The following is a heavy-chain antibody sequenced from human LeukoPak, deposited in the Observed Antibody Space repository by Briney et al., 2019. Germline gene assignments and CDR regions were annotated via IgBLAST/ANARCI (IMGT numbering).Heavy chain of an antibody. Sequence: GGSLRLSCAASGFTFSTYVMSWVRQAPGKGLEWVSGINWNGGSTGYADSVKGRFTISRDNAKNSLYLQMNSLRAEDTALYYCARIRRAARAFDYWGQGTLVTVSS. J-gene: IGHJ4*02. V-gene: IGHV3-20*04. CDR1: GFTFSTYV. CDR2: INWNGGST. CDR3: ARIRRAARAFDY. D-gene: IGHD6-6*01.